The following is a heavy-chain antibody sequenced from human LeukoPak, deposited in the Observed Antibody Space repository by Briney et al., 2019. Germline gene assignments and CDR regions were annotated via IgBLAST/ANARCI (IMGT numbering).Heavy chain of an antibody. D-gene: IGHD7-27*01. CDR1: GGSFSGYY. CDR3: ARALGTSFDY. CDR2: INHSGST. V-gene: IGHV4-34*01. Sequence: SETLSLTCTVYGGSFSGYYWSWIRQPPGKGLEWIGEINHSGSTNYNPSLKSRVTISVDTSKNQSSLKLSSVTAADTAVYYCARALGTSFDYWGQGTLVTVSS. J-gene: IGHJ4*02.